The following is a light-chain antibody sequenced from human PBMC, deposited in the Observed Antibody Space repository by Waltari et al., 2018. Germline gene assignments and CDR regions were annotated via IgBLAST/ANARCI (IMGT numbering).Light chain of an antibody. Sequence: QSALTQPPSASGSPGQSVTISCPGTSSDVGGSNYVSWYQHHPGKAPKLMIFEVSKRPSGVPDRFSGSKSGNTASLTVSGLQAEDEADYYCSSYAGSNILYVFGTGTKVTVL. CDR3: SSYAGSNILYV. CDR2: EVS. V-gene: IGLV2-8*01. CDR1: SSDVGGSNY. J-gene: IGLJ1*01.